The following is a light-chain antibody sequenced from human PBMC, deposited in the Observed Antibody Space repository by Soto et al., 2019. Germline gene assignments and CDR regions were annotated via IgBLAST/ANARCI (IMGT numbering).Light chain of an antibody. CDR3: QQYGSSTLT. CDR2: GAS. CDR1: QSVSSSY. V-gene: IGKV3-20*01. J-gene: IGKJ4*01. Sequence: EIVLTQSPGTLSLSPGERATLSCRASQSVSSSYLAWYRQKPGQAPRLLIYGASSRATGIPDRFSGSGSETDFTLTISRLEPEDFAVYYCQQYGSSTLTFGGGTKVEIK.